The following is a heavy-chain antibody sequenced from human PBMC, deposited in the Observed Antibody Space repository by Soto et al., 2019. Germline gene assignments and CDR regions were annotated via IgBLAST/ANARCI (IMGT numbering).Heavy chain of an antibody. J-gene: IGHJ4*02. CDR3: ARNSSGWSFDS. CDR2: IYNSVST. Sequence: PSETLSLTCAVSGDSSNNNYYWGWIRKPPGKGLEWIASIYNSVSTHYNPSLKSRVTISIDTSKNQFSLQLTAVTAADTAVYYCARNSSGWSFDSWGQGTRVTVSS. CDR1: GDSSNNNYY. V-gene: IGHV4-38-2*01. D-gene: IGHD6-19*01.